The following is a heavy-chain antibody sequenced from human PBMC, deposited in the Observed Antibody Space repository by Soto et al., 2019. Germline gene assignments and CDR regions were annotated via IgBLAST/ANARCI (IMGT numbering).Heavy chain of an antibody. J-gene: IGHJ6*02. CDR1: GGTFSSYT. CDR3: AKDRGTGRDYYYGMDV. Sequence: QVQLVQSGAEVKKPGSSVKVSCKASGGTFSSYTISWVRQAPGQGLEWMGRIIPILGIANYAQKFQGRVTSTADKSTSTAYMELSSLRSEDTAVYYCAKDRGTGRDYYYGMDVWGQGTTVTVSS. D-gene: IGHD1-1*01. V-gene: IGHV1-69*08. CDR2: IIPILGIA.